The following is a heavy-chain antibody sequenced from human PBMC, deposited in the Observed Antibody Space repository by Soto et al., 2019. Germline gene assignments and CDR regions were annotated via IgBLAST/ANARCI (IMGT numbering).Heavy chain of an antibody. CDR2: IKSKTDGGTT. CDR1: GFTFSNAW. D-gene: IGHD1-26*01. J-gene: IGHJ4*02. Sequence: EVQLVESGGGLVKPGGSLRLSCAASGFTFSNAWMSWVRQAPGKGLEWVGRIKSKTDGGTTDYAAPVKGRFTISRDDSKNTLYLQMNSLKTEDIAVYYCTGFFVGATTVSAADYWGQGTLVTVSS. CDR3: TGFFVGATTVSAADY. V-gene: IGHV3-15*01.